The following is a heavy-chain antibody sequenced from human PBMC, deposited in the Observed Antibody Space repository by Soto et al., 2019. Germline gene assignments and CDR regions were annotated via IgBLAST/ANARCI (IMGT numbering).Heavy chain of an antibody. CDR3: ARDPPGSSGWYYFDC. D-gene: IGHD6-19*01. J-gene: IGHJ4*02. V-gene: IGHV3-7*01. CDR1: GFTFSNYW. CDR2: INQDGSEK. Sequence: GGSLRLSCAVSGFTFSNYWMSWVRQAPGKGLDWVANINQDGSEKDYVDSVKGRFTISRDNAKNSLYLQMNSLRAEDTAEYYCARDPPGSSGWYYFDCWGQGTLVTVSS.